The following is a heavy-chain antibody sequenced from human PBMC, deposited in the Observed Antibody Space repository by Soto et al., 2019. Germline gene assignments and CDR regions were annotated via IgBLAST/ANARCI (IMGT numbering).Heavy chain of an antibody. D-gene: IGHD1-1*01. Sequence: SETLSLTCNVSGFAISRRYYRSWDRQSPGKGLEWIGSIYPSVSSYHNPSLETRLTLSIDTSKNQFTLKLASVTAADTALYYCAREKVGTTFFDNWGKGIQVTVSS. J-gene: IGHJ4*02. CDR2: IYPSVSS. CDR3: AREKVGTTFFDN. V-gene: IGHV4-38-2*02. CDR1: GFAISRRYY.